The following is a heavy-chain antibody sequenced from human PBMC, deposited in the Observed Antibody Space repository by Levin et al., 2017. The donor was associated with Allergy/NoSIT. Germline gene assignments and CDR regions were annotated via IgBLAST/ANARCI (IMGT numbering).Heavy chain of an antibody. J-gene: IGHJ5*02. Sequence: PGGSLRLSCAASGFTFSDYYMSWIRQAPGKGLEWVSYISSSGSTIYYADSVKGRFTISRDNAKNSLYLQMNSLRAEDTAVYYCAREVTESRGWELLQQWFDPWGQGTLVTVSS. D-gene: IGHD1-26*01. CDR1: GFTFSDYY. V-gene: IGHV3-11*01. CDR2: ISSSGSTI. CDR3: AREVTESRGWELLQQWFDP.